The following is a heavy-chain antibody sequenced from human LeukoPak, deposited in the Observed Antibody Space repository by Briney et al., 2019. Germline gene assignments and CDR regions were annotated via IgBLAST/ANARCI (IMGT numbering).Heavy chain of an antibody. J-gene: IGHJ4*02. Sequence: GGSLRLSCAASGFTVSSNYLSWIRQAPGKGLEWVSVLYSGGSTYYADSVRGRFSISRDNSKNTLYLQMNSLRAEDTAVYYCARDPADYGSGSFDYWGQGTLVTVSS. V-gene: IGHV3-53*01. D-gene: IGHD3-10*01. CDR2: LYSGGST. CDR1: GFTVSSNY. CDR3: ARDPADYGSGSFDY.